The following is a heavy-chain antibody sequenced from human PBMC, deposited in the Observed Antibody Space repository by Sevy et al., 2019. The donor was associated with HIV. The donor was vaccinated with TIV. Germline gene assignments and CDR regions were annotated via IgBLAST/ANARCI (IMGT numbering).Heavy chain of an antibody. CDR3: ASGRDSRLYGMDV. CDR2: ISYDGNNK. J-gene: IGHJ6*02. V-gene: IGHV3-30-3*01. Sequence: GGSLRLSCAASGFTFSDYAMHWVRQAPVKGLEWVAVISYDGNNKYYADSVKGRFTISRDNSKNTLYLQMDSLRTEDTAVYYCASGRDSRLYGMDVWGQGTTVTVSS. CDR1: GFTFSDYA.